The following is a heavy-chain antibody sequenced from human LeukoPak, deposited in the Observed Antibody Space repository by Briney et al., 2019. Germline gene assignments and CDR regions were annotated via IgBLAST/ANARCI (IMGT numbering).Heavy chain of an antibody. CDR1: GYTFTSNY. D-gene: IGHD5-24*01. CDR2: ISPSGGST. J-gene: IGHJ5*02. CDR3: ARDNSVRDEAWWFNP. Sequence: GASVKVSYKAFGYTFTSNYMHWVRQAPGQGPEWMGVISPSGGSTTYAQKFQDRLTLTRDMSTSTDYLELSSLRSEDTAVYYCARDNSVRDEAWWFNPWGQGTLVTVSS. V-gene: IGHV1-46*01.